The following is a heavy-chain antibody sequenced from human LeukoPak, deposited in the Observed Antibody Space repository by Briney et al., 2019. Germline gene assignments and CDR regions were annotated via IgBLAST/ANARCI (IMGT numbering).Heavy chain of an antibody. D-gene: IGHD3-3*01. J-gene: IGHJ4*02. V-gene: IGHV4-39*02. CDR2: ISHTGTT. Sequence: SETLSLTCIVSGDSISSSTYYWAWIRQPPGKGLEWIGSISHTGTTYYKPSLKSQVTISVDASKSQFSLRLNSVTAADTAVYFCARELCGVADYWGQGTLVTVSS. CDR1: GDSISSSTYY. CDR3: ARELCGVADY.